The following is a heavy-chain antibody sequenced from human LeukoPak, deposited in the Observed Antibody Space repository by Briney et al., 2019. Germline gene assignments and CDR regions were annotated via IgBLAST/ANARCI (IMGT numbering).Heavy chain of an antibody. J-gene: IGHJ6*02. CDR2: INHSGST. V-gene: IGHV4-34*01. D-gene: IGHD6-13*01. CDR3: ARGDSSYYYYGMDV. CDR1: GGSFSGYY. Sequence: SETLSLTCAVYGGSFSGYYWSWIRQPPRKGLEWIGEINHSGSTNYNPSLKSRVTISVDTSKNQFSLKLSSVTAADTAVYYCARGDSSYYYYGMDVWGQGTTVTVSS.